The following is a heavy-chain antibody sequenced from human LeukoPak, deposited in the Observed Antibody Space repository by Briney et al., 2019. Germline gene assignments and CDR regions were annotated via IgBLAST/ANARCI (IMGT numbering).Heavy chain of an antibody. CDR2: INPKSGDT. V-gene: IGHV1-2*02. CDR3: ARVRETSSGYYPFDY. J-gene: IGHJ4*02. Sequence: GASVKVSCKASGYTFTGYYMHWVRQAPGQGLEWMGWINPKSGDTNYAQNFQGRVTMTRGTSISTAYMELSRLTSDDTAVYYCARVRETSSGYYPFDYWGQETLVTVSS. D-gene: IGHD3-22*01. CDR1: GYTFTGYY.